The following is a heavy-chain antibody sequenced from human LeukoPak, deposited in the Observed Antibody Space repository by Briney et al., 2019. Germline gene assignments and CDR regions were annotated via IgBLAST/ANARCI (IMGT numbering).Heavy chain of an antibody. V-gene: IGHV1-69*13. J-gene: IGHJ3*02. CDR2: IIPIFGTA. Sequence: ASVKVSCKASGYTFTSYYMHWVRQAPGQGLEWMGGIIPIFGTANYAQKFQGRVTITADESTSTAYMELSSLRSEDTAVYYCARERADNAFDIWGQGTMVTVSS. D-gene: IGHD2-15*01. CDR1: GYTFTSYY. CDR3: ARERADNAFDI.